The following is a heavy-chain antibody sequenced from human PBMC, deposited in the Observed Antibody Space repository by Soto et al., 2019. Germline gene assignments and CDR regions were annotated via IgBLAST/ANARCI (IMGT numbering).Heavy chain of an antibody. CDR1: GGSINNHY. D-gene: IGHD7-27*01. J-gene: IGHJ4*02. CDR2: IYYTGST. CDR3: ARANWYSEY. V-gene: IGHV4-59*11. Sequence: QVHLQESGPGLVKPSETLSLTCNVSGGSINNHYWSWIRQPPGKGLEWIGYIYYTGSTNYNPSLGSRVTMSVDTSKKRFSLNLTSLTAADTAIYYCARANWYSEYWGQGTLVTVSS.